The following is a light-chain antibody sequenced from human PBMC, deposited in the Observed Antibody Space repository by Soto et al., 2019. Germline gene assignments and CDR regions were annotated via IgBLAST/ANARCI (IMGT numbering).Light chain of an antibody. CDR2: RAS. Sequence: EIVMTQSPATLSVSPGETATLSFRTSQSVYDTLAWYQQRPGQAPRLLIYRASTRATGIPASFSGSGSGTDFTLTISSLQSEDFAVYYCQQYSKWPRTFGRGTKVEVK. J-gene: IGKJ4*02. V-gene: IGKV3-15*01. CDR3: QQYSKWPRT. CDR1: QSVYDT.